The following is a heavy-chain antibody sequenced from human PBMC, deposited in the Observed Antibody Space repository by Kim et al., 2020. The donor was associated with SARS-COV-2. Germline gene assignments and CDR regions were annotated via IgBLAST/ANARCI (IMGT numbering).Heavy chain of an antibody. D-gene: IGHD6-13*01. J-gene: IGHJ4*02. Sequence: GGSLRLSCAASGFTFSSYAMHWVRQAPGKGLEWVAVISYDGSNKYYADSVKGRFTISRDNSKNTLYLQMNSLRAEDTAVYYCARDLDRGIAAAGTFDYWGQGTLVTVSS. CDR2: ISYDGSNK. V-gene: IGHV3-30*04. CDR3: ARDLDRGIAAAGTFDY. CDR1: GFTFSSYA.